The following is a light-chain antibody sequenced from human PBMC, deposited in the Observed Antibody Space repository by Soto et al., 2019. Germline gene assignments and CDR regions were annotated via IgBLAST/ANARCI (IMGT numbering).Light chain of an antibody. V-gene: IGLV2-14*03. CDR3: SSYTSSSTGVV. Sequence: QSALTQPASVSGSPGQSITISCTGTSSDIGGYNYVSWYQQHPGRAPKLIIYDVSNRPSGVSYRFSGSKSANTASLTISGLQAEDEADYYCSSYTSSSTGVVFGGGTKVTVL. CDR1: SSDIGGYNY. CDR2: DVS. J-gene: IGLJ2*01.